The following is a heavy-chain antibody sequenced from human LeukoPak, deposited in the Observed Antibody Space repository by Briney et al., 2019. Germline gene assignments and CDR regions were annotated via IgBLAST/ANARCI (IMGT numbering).Heavy chain of an antibody. CDR2: IHYSGST. J-gene: IGHJ5*02. V-gene: IGHV4-39*07. Sequence: SETLSLTCTVSGGSITTSTYFWGWIRQPPGQGLEWIGTIHYSGSTYYDPSLKSRVTISIDTSKNQFSLKLSSVTAADTAVYYCARVPLLRRFDPWGQGTLVIVSS. CDR3: ARVPLLRRFDP. CDR1: GGSITTSTYF.